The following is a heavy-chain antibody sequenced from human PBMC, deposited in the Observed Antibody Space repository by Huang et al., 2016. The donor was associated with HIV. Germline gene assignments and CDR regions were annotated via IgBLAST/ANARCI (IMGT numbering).Heavy chain of an antibody. V-gene: IGHV3-30*02. J-gene: IGHJ4*02. CDR2: IRSDGSNE. Sequence: QVQLVESGGGVVQPGGSLGLTCAASGFTFSTYGMHWVRQAPGKGLEWVAFIRSDGSNEYYADSLKGRFTISRDNSKKTLYLQMNRLRVEDTAVYYCARGYGTDYWGQGILVTVSS. CDR3: ARGYGTDY. CDR1: GFTFSTYG. D-gene: IGHD5-18*01.